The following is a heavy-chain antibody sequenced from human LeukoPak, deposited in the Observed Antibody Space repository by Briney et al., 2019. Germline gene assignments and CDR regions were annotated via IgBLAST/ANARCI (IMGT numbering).Heavy chain of an antibody. D-gene: IGHD3-3*01. V-gene: IGHV3-73*01. CDR2: IRSKANSYET. J-gene: IGHJ6*03. CDR3: TRHSDYDFWSGYYPRYYYYYYYMDV. Sequence: GGSLRLSCAASGFTFSGSAMHWVRQASGKGLEWVGRIRSKANSYETAYAASVKGRFTISRDDSKNTAYLQMNSLKTEDTAVYYCTRHSDYDFWSGYYPRYYYYYYYMDVWGKGTTVTVSS. CDR1: GFTFSGSA.